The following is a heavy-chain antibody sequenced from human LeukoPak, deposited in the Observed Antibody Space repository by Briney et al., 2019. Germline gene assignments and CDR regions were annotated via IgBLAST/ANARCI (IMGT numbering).Heavy chain of an antibody. CDR2: ISDSGGRT. D-gene: IGHD3-10*01. CDR1: GITPSNYG. Sequence: GGSLRLSCSVSGITPSNYGMRWGRQGPGEGVEWGAGISDSGGRTNYADSVKGRFTISRDNPKNTLYLQMNSLRAEDTAVYYCAKDVGSSKRGTDCWGQGTLVTVSS. J-gene: IGHJ4*02. CDR3: AKDVGSSKRGTDC. V-gene: IGHV3-23*01.